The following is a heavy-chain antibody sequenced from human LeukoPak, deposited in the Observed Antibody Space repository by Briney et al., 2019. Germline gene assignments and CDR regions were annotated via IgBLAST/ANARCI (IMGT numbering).Heavy chain of an antibody. CDR1: GFTFSGSE. CDR2: ISTNGRTI. J-gene: IGHJ6*03. V-gene: IGHV3-48*03. Sequence: GGSLRLSCAASGFTFSGSEMNWVRQAPGKGLEWVSYISTNGRTIYYADSVKGRFTMSRDNAKNSLYLQMNTLRVKDTAVYYCARDYRGYSMDVWGKGTTVTISS. CDR3: ARDYRGYSMDV. D-gene: IGHD3-10*01.